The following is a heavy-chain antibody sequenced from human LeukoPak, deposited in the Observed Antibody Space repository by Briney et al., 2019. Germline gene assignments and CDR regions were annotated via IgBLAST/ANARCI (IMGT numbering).Heavy chain of an antibody. CDR3: ARDGPWNYYDSSGYSGYYYMDV. J-gene: IGHJ6*03. D-gene: IGHD3-22*01. V-gene: IGHV1-8*01. CDR2: MNPNSGNT. Sequence: ASVKVSCKASGYTFTSYDINWVRQATGQGLEWMGWMNPNSGNTGYAQKFQGRVTMTRNTSISTAYMELSSLRSEDTAVHYCARDGPWNYYDSSGYSGYYYMDVWGKGTTVTISS. CDR1: GYTFTSYD.